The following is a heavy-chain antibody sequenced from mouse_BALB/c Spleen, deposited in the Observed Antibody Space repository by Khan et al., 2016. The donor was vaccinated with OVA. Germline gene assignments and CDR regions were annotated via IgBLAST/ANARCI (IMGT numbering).Heavy chain of an antibody. V-gene: IGHV2-2*02. J-gene: IGHJ4*01. D-gene: IGHD2-14*01. Sequence: QVRLQQSGPGLVQPSQSLSITCTVSGFSLTNYGVHWVRQSPGKGLKWLGVIWSGGSTDYNAAFISRLSISKDNSKSQALFKMNRLQANDTAIYYCARIFIGTTDYAMDYWGQGTSVTVSS. CDR1: GFSLTNYG. CDR3: ARIFIGTTDYAMDY. CDR2: IWSGGST.